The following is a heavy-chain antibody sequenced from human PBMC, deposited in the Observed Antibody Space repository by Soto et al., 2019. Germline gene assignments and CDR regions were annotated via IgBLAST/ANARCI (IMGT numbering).Heavy chain of an antibody. D-gene: IGHD6-13*01. CDR3: ARLSSSWYGIWFDH. CDR2: ISAYNGNT. CDR1: GYTFTSYG. Sequence: QVQLVQSGAEVKKPGASVKVSCKASGYTFTSYGSSWVRQAPGQGLEWMGWISAYNGNTNYAQKLEGRVTMTTATSTSTDYMELMSLRSDDTAVYYWARLSSSWYGIWFDHWGKGTLVTVSS. V-gene: IGHV1-18*04. J-gene: IGHJ5*02.